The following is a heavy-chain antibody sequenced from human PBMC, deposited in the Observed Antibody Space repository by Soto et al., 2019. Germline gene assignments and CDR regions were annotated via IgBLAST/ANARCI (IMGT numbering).Heavy chain of an antibody. CDR1: GYTFTNYG. V-gene: IGHV1-18*01. D-gene: IGHD3-10*01. J-gene: IGHJ5*02. CDR3: ARGVGSGSYYNHYNWFDP. CDR2: INVDNGNT. Sequence: QVQLVQSGGEVKKPGASVKVSCKASGYTFTNYGISWVRQAPGQGLEWMGWINVDNGNTKYAQKVRGRVTMTTDTSTSTAYMELRSLRSEDTAVYYCARGVGSGSYYNHYNWFDPWGQGTLVTVSS.